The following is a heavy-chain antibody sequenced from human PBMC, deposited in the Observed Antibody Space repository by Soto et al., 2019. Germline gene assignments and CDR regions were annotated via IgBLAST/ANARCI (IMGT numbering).Heavy chain of an antibody. CDR1: GGSISGHY. Sequence: LSLTCTVSGGSISGHYWIWVRQSPGKGLEWVSSISDTGGDSYYADSMDGRFTVSRDNSKNTLYLQINSLRAEDTAIYYCVRDLYRSATMPCLDHWGQGALVTVSS. CDR3: VRDLYRSATMPCLDH. V-gene: IGHV3-23*01. CDR2: ISDTGGDS. D-gene: IGHD1-1*01. J-gene: IGHJ4*02.